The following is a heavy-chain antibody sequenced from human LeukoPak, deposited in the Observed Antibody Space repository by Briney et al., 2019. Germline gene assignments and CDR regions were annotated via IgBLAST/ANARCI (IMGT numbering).Heavy chain of an antibody. D-gene: IGHD2/OR15-2a*01. V-gene: IGHV4-59*08. J-gene: IGHJ4*02. Sequence: SETLSLTCTVSGGSISSYYWSWIRQPPGKGLDGIAYISDIGRTNYNPPLKSRVTISLDTSKNQFSLKLSSVPAADTAVYYCAGHHPRNTVDFWGQGTLVTVSS. CDR2: ISDIGRT. CDR1: GGSISSYY. CDR3: AGHHPRNTVDF.